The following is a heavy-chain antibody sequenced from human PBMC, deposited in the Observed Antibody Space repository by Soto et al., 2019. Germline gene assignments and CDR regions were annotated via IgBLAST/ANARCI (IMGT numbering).Heavy chain of an antibody. D-gene: IGHD3-16*01. CDR2: IYYTGST. J-gene: IGHJ6*02. Sequence: QLQLQESGPGLVKPSETLSLTCTVSGGSITSSSYYWVWSRQPPGNGLDWIGTIYYTGSTYYNASLKSRVTISVDTSKTHVSLKLSSVTAADTAVYYCARHVLGGFYYGMDVWGQGTTVTVSS. CDR1: GGSITSSSYY. V-gene: IGHV4-39*01. CDR3: ARHVLGGFYYGMDV.